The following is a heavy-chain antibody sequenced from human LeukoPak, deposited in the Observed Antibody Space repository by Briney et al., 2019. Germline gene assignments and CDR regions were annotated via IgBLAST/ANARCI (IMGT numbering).Heavy chain of an antibody. V-gene: IGHV5-51*01. Sequence: GESLKISCKGSGYSFTSYWIGWVRQMPGKGLEWMGIIYPGDSDTRYSPSFQGQVTISADKSISTAYLQCSSLKASDTAMFYCARLAQGEMAATPYSFDSWGQGTLVTVSS. J-gene: IGHJ4*02. CDR2: IYPGDSDT. D-gene: IGHD5-24*01. CDR1: GYSFTSYW. CDR3: ARLAQGEMAATPYSFDS.